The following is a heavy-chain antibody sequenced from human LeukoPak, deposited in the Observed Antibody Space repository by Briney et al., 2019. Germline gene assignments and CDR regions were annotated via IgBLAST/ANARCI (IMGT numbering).Heavy chain of an antibody. CDR2: ISSSGSYI. CDR1: GFTFSRYT. J-gene: IGHJ4*02. V-gene: IGHV3-21*01. Sequence: GGSLRLSCAASGFTFSRYTMNWVRQAPGKGLEWVSSISSSGSYIYYTDSVKGRFTISRDNDKNSLYLQMNRLRAEDTAVYYCARCPENSFDYWGQGTLVSVSS. CDR3: ARCPENSFDY.